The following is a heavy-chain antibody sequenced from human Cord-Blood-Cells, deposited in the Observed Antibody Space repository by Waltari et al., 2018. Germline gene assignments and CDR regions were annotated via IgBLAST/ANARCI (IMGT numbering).Heavy chain of an antibody. CDR2: INPNSGGT. CDR3: AREEKIWGSTHLDY. J-gene: IGHJ4*02. V-gene: IGHV1-2*02. Sequence: SVPEVKKPGASVKVSCKASGYTFTGYYMHWVRQAPGQGLEWMGWINPNSGGTNYAQKFQGRVTMTRDTSISTAYMELSMLRADDTAVYYCAREEKIWGSTHLDYWGQGPLFTVSS. CDR1: GYTFTGYY. D-gene: IGHD7-27*01.